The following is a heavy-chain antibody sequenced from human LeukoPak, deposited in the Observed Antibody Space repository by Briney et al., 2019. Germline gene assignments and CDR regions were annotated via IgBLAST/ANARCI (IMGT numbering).Heavy chain of an antibody. CDR3: ARGEGGSYKRGDNWFDL. V-gene: IGHV1-8*01. J-gene: IGHJ5*02. Sequence: ASVKVSCKASGYTFTSYHINWVRQATGQGLEWTGSMNPNSGNTDYAQKFQGRVTLTRDTSISTAYMDLSGLRAEDTAVYYCARGEGGSYKRGDNWFDLWGQGTLVTVSS. CDR1: GYTFTSYH. CDR2: MNPNSGNT. D-gene: IGHD1-26*01.